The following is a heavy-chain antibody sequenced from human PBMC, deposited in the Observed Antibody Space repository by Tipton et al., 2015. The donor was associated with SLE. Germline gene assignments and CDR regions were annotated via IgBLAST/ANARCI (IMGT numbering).Heavy chain of an antibody. D-gene: IGHD3-3*01. CDR3: AKDRTHSDYGVVIGL. V-gene: IGHV3-33*06. Sequence: SLRLSCAASGFKFGSYGMHWVRQAPGKGLEWVAVIWYDGSNSYYVDSVKGRFTISRDNSKNTVYLQMDSLTLEDTAMYFCAKDRTHSDYGVVIGLWGQGTLVSVSS. CDR2: IWYDGSNS. CDR1: GFKFGSYG. J-gene: IGHJ4*02.